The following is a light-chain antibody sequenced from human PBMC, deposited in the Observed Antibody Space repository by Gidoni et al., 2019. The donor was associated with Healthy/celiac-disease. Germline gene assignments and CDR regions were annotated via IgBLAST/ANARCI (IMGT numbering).Light chain of an antibody. CDR1: RSDVGSYNL. CDR3: CSYAGSSTWV. J-gene: IGLJ3*02. Sequence: QSALPQPASVSGSPGQAITTSCTGTRSDVGSYNLVSWYQQHPGKAPKLMIYEVRKRPSGVSNRFSGSKSGNTASLTISGLQAEDEADYYCCSYAGSSTWVFGGGTKLTVL. V-gene: IGLV2-23*02. CDR2: EVR.